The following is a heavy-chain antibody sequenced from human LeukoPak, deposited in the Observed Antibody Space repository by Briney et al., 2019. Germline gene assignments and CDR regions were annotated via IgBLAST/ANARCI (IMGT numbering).Heavy chain of an antibody. Sequence: PGGSLRLSCAASGFTFSSYGMHWVRQAPGKGLEWVAVISYDGGTEYYADSVKGRFTISRDNSKNTLYLQMNSLRAEDTAMYYCARIGYYDSSGSDYWGQGTLVTVSS. V-gene: IGHV3-30*03. J-gene: IGHJ4*02. CDR1: GFTFSSYG. CDR2: ISYDGGTE. CDR3: ARIGYYDSSGSDY. D-gene: IGHD3-22*01.